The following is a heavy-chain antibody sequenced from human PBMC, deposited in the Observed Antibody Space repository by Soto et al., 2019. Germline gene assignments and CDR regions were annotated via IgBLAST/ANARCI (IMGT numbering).Heavy chain of an antibody. V-gene: IGHV4-59*01. J-gene: IGHJ4*02. D-gene: IGHD1-7*01. CDR3: ASGGTISRPGY. CDR1: GGSISSYY. Sequence: SEPLSLTCTVSGGSISSYYWSWIRQPPGKELEWIGYIYYSGSTNYNPSLKNRVTISVDTPKNQFSLKLSSVTAADTAVDYCASGGTISRPGYWGQGTLVTVSS. CDR2: IYYSGST.